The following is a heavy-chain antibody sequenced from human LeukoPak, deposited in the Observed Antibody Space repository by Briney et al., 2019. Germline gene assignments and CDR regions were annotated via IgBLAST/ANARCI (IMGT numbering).Heavy chain of an antibody. CDR3: ARVVTQGYFDY. J-gene: IGHJ4*02. CDR2: IYYSGST. CDR1: GGSISSGDYY. Sequence: SETLSLTCTVSGGSISSGDYYWSWIRQPPGKGLEWFGYIYYSGSTYYNPSLKSRVTISVDTSKNQFSLKLSSVTAADTAVYYCARVVTQGYFDYWGQGTLVTVSS. D-gene: IGHD4-23*01. V-gene: IGHV4-30-4*08.